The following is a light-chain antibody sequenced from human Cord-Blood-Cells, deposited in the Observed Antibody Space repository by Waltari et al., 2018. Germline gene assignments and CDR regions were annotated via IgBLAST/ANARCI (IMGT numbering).Light chain of an antibody. CDR2: DVS. J-gene: IGLJ2*01. Sequence: QSALTQPRSVSGSPGQSVTISCTGTSSDVGGSNYVSWYQQHPGQAPKLMIYDVSKRPSGVPDRFSGSKSGNTASLTISGLQAEDEADYYCCSYAGSYVVFGGGTKLTVL. CDR3: CSYAGSYVV. CDR1: SSDVGGSNY. V-gene: IGLV2-11*01.